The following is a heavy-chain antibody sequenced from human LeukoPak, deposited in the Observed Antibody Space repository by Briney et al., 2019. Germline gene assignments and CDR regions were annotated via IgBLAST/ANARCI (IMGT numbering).Heavy chain of an antibody. CDR1: GFTFNDYA. D-gene: IGHD5-18*01. CDR3: ANQYSYGLFDN. V-gene: IGHV3-23*01. J-gene: IGHJ4*02. Sequence: GGSLRLSCAASGFTFNDYAMTWVRRAPGKGLEWVSGISGRGRSTYYADSVKGHFTISRDNSKNTLYLQMNTLRAEDTAVYYCANQYSYGLFDNSRRGTLVTVSS. CDR2: ISGRGRST.